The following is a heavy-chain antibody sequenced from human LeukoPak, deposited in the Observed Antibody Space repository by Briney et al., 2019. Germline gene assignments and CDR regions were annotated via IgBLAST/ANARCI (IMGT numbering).Heavy chain of an antibody. CDR3: ARGPTTVTSPHFDY. CDR1: GFTSPDYY. CDR2: ISRNGDTR. Sequence: GGSLRLSCAASGFTSPDYYMTWLRQAPGKGLEWVSYISRNGDTRYYADSVKGRFTISRDNAKNSLYLQMNSLRAEDTAVYYCARGPTTVTSPHFDYWGQGTLVTVSS. V-gene: IGHV3-11*01. D-gene: IGHD4-17*01. J-gene: IGHJ4*02.